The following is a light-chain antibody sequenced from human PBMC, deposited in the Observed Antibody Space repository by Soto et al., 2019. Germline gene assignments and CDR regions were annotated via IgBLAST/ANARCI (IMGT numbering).Light chain of an antibody. CDR1: PSVSSY. V-gene: IGKV3-11*01. J-gene: IGKJ4*01. CDR2: DAS. Sequence: EIVLTQSPATLSLSPGERATLSCRASPSVSSYLAWYQQKPGQAPRLLIYDASNRATGIPARFSGSGSGTDFTLTISSLEPEDFAGYYCQQRSNWLTFGGGTKVEIK. CDR3: QQRSNWLT.